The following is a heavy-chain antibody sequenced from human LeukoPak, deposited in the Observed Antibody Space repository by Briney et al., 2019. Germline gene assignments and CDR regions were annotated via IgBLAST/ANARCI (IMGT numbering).Heavy chain of an antibody. J-gene: IGHJ4*02. D-gene: IGHD3-22*01. CDR1: GYSISSGYY. V-gene: IGHV4-38-2*02. CDR2: IYHSGST. CDR3: ARDLVGRYYDSSGPSGGADY. Sequence: SETLSLTCTVSGYSISSGYYWGWIRQPPGKGLEWIGSIYHSGSTYYNPSLKSRVTISVDTSKNQFSLKLSSVTAADTAVYYCARDLVGRYYDSSGPSGGADYWGQGTLVTVSS.